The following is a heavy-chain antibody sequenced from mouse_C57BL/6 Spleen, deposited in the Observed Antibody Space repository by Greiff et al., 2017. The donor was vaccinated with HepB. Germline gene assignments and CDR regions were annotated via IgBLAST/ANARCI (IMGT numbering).Heavy chain of an antibody. CDR1: GYTFTDYY. D-gene: IGHD2-2*01. Sequence: LVESGPELVKPGASVKISCKASGYTFTDYYINWVKQRPGQGLEWIGWIYPGSGNTKYNEKFKAKATLTVDKSSSTAYMQLKSLTSEDSAVYYCARRGGYGGYYAMDYWGQGTSVTVSS. CDR3: ARRGGYGGYYAMDY. V-gene: IGHV1-84*01. CDR2: IYPGSGNT. J-gene: IGHJ4*01.